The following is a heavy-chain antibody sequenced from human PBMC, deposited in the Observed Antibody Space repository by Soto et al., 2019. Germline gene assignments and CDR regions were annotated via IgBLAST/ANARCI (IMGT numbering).Heavy chain of an antibody. D-gene: IGHD3-10*01. CDR1: GYSFASSW. J-gene: IGHJ6*02. CDR2: IYPGDSDA. CDR3: ARRPMARGALSGMDV. Sequence: GESLKISCKGSGYSFASSWIGWVRQMPGKGLEWMGIIYPGDSDARYSPSFQGQVTISADKSISTAYLQWSSLKASDTAMYYCARRPMARGALSGMDVWGQGTTVTVSS. V-gene: IGHV5-51*01.